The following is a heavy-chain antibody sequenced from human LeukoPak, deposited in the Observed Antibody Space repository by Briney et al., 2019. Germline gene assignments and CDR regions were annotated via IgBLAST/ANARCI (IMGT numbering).Heavy chain of an antibody. CDR3: ASLEGYYDSSGYHY. CDR1: GGSISSYY. D-gene: IGHD3-22*01. Sequence: PSETLSLTCTVSGGSISSYYWSWIRQPPGKGLEWIGYIYYSGSTNYNPSLKSRVTISVDTSKNQFSLKLSSVTAADTAVYYCASLEGYYDSSGYHYWGQGTLVTVSS. V-gene: IGHV4-59*01. J-gene: IGHJ4*02. CDR2: IYYSGST.